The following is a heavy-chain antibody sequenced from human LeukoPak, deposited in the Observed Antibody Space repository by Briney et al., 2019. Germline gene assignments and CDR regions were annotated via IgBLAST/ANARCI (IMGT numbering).Heavy chain of an antibody. Sequence: SETLSLTCSVSGGSISSSSYYWGWIRQPPEKGLEWIGSFYSTGSTYYNQSLKSRVTIFVDTSKNQFSLKLSSVTAADTALYYCARTQEDSGSYYFDYWGQGTLVTVSS. V-gene: IGHV4-39*01. J-gene: IGHJ4*02. D-gene: IGHD3-10*01. CDR2: FYSTGST. CDR1: GGSISSSSYY. CDR3: ARTQEDSGSYYFDY.